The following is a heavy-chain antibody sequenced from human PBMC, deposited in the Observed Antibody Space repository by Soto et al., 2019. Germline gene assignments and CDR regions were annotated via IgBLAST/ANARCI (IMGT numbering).Heavy chain of an antibody. V-gene: IGHV3-23*01. Sequence: EVQMLESGGGLVQPGGSLRLSCAASGFTCSSYDMSWVRQALGKGLEWVSTILVGGSTHYPDSVKGRFTISRDNSKNTVFLQMNSLTAGDTAVYYCAKATATGGGAFDICGQGTMVTVSS. CDR2: ILVGGST. CDR1: GFTCSSYD. CDR3: AKATATGGGAFDI. D-gene: IGHD2-8*02. J-gene: IGHJ3*02.